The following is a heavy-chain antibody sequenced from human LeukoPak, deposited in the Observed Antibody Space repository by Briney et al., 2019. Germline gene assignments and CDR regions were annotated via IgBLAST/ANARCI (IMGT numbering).Heavy chain of an antibody. CDR1: GYTFTSCA. Sequence: GASVKVSCKASGYTFTSCAISWVRQAPGQGLEWMGWISAYNGNTNYAQKLQGRVTMTTDTSTSTAYMELRSLRSDDTAVYYCARAFRTTTYYYYMDVWGKGTTVTVSS. D-gene: IGHD4-17*01. J-gene: IGHJ6*03. CDR2: ISAYNGNT. V-gene: IGHV1-18*01. CDR3: ARAFRTTTYYYYMDV.